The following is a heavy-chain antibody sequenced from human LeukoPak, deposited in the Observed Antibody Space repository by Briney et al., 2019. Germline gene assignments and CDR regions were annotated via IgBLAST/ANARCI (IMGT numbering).Heavy chain of an antibody. CDR1: GYTFTSYD. V-gene: IGHV1-69*05. CDR3: ARDRKTSWMGSEGFGGNWFDP. CDR2: IIPIFGTA. D-gene: IGHD3-10*01. J-gene: IGHJ5*02. Sequence: ASVKVSCKASGYTFTSYDINWVRQATGQGPEWMGGIIPIFGTANYAQKFQGRVTITTDESTSTAYMELSSLRSEDTAVYYCARDRKTSWMGSEGFGGNWFDPWGQGTLVTVSS.